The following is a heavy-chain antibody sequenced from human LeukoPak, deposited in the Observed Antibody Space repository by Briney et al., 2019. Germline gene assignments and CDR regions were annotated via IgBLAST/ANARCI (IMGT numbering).Heavy chain of an antibody. V-gene: IGHV1-46*01. D-gene: IGHD2-15*01. CDR2: INPSGGST. J-gene: IGHJ4*02. Sequence: ASVTVSCKASGYTFTSYYMHWVRQAPGQGLEWMGIINPSGGSTSYAQKFQGRVTMTRDTSTSTVYMELSSLRSEDTAVYYCARGPPIVVVVAATSPPDYWGQGTLVTVSS. CDR1: GYTFTSYY. CDR3: ARGPPIVVVVAATSPPDY.